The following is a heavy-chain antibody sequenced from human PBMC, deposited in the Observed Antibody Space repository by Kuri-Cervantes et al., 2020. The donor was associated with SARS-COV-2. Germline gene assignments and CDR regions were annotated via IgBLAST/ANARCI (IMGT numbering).Heavy chain of an antibody. J-gene: IGHJ4*02. CDR2: INPDGSYT. Sequence: GGSLRPYCAASGFTFSGHWIHWARQAPGKGLVWVSRINPDGSYTNNADSVKGRFTLSRDNAKNMLFLQMNSLRAEDTAVYYCVRDGDHWNFDYWGQGTLVTVSS. CDR3: VRDGDHWNFDY. V-gene: IGHV3-74*01. CDR1: GFTFSGHW. D-gene: IGHD1-1*01.